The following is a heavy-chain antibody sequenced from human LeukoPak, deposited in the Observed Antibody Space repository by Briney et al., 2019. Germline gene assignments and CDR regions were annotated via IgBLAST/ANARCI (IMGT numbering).Heavy chain of an antibody. D-gene: IGHD2-21*01. J-gene: IGHJ3*01. CDR2: IKQDGSEK. Sequence: GGSLRLSCAASGFTFSSYWMSWVRQAPGKGLEWVANIKQDGSEKYYVDSVKGRFTISRDNSKNTLYLQMNTLRPEDTAVYYCARGLKTGGDSSPTWGQGTMVTVSS. CDR3: ARGLKTGGDSSPT. V-gene: IGHV3-7*01. CDR1: GFTFSSYW.